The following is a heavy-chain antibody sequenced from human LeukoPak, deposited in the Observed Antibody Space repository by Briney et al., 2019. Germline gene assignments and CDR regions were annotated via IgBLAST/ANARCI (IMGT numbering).Heavy chain of an antibody. Sequence: SETPSLTCAVYGGSFSGYYWSWIRQPPGKGLEWIGEINHSGSTNYNPSLKSRVTISVDTSKNQFSLKLSSVTAADTAVYYCARRSSGGTNGGGWFDPWGQGTLVTVSS. CDR3: ARRSSGGTNGGGWFDP. CDR2: INHSGST. CDR1: GGSFSGYY. J-gene: IGHJ5*02. V-gene: IGHV4-34*01. D-gene: IGHD2-15*01.